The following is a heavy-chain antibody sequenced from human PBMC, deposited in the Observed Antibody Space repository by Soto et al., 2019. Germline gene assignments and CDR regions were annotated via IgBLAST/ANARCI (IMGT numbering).Heavy chain of an antibody. J-gene: IGHJ4*02. CDR3: AKDRNGIDY. Sequence: GGSLRLSCAASGFTFSSYATSWVRRAPGKGLEWASAISGSGGSTYYADSVKGRFTISRDNSKNTLYLQMNSLRAEDTAVYYCAKDRNGIDYWGQGTLVTVSS. CDR2: ISGSGGST. CDR1: GFTFSSYA. V-gene: IGHV3-23*01.